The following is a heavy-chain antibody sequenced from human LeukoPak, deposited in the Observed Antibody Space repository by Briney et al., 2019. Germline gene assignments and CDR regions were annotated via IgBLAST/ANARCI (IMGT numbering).Heavy chain of an antibody. CDR3: TRDIVAVASDSPQDI. CDR2: IRYDGSNK. J-gene: IGHJ3*02. D-gene: IGHD6-19*01. CDR1: GFTFSSYG. Sequence: PGGSLRLSCAASGFTFSSYGMHWVRQAPGKGLEWVAFIRYDGSNKYYADSVKGRFTISRDNSKNTLYLQMNSLRAEDTAVYYCTRDIVAVASDSPQDIWGQGTMVTVSS. V-gene: IGHV3-30*02.